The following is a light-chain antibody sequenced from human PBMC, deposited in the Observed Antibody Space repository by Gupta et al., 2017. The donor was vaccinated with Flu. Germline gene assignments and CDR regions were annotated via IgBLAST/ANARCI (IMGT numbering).Light chain of an antibody. J-gene: IGLJ2*01. V-gene: IGLV3-25*02. CDR3: QSADSSGVV. CDR1: ALAKRY. CDR2: KDT. Sequence: SFDLTQPPSVSVSPGQTARITCSGDALAKRYSYWYQQKAGQAPVLVMKKDTERPSVIPERCSGSSSGTTVTLTISGVQAEDEADHYCQSADSSGVVFGGGTKLTVL.